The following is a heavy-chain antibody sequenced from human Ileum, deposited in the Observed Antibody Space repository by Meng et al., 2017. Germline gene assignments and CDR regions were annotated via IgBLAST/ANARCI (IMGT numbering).Heavy chain of an antibody. J-gene: IGHJ4*02. V-gene: IGHV3-33*01. Sequence: QGQLVESGEGVVQPGRSLRLYCAASGFTFSNYGMHWVRQAPGKGLEWVAVIWHDGNTKDYVDSVKGRFTISRDNSKNTLYLQMNSLRTEDTAVYYCATDSGGSPFDYWGQGTLVTVSS. CDR3: ATDSGGSPFDY. D-gene: IGHD1-26*01. CDR2: IWHDGNTK. CDR1: GFTFSNYG.